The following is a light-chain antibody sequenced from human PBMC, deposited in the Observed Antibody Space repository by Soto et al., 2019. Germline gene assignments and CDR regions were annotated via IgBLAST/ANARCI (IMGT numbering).Light chain of an antibody. CDR3: SSYTSSSTRV. Sequence: PALTNPAYGYGVDGQSITITCTGTSSDVGAYDYVSWYQQHPDKAPKLMIYEVSNRPSGVSNRFSGSKSVNTATLTISGLQADDEADYYCSSYTSSSTRVFGTGTKVTGL. CDR2: EVS. CDR1: SSDVGAYDY. J-gene: IGLJ1*01. V-gene: IGLV2-14*03.